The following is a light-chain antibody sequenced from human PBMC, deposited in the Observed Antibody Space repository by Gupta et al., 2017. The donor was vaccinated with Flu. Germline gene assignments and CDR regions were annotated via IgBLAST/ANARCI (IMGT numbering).Light chain of an antibody. Sequence: ITISCTGTSRDVGGYNYVSWYQQPPGTAPKLLMYDDRNRPSGVPKRFSGSKSGTPASLAITGLQAEDEADYYCQSYKSSITRMVFGGGTKLTVL. CDR3: QSYKSSITRMV. CDR2: DDR. J-gene: IGLJ3*02. V-gene: IGLV2-14*04. CDR1: SRDVGGYNY.